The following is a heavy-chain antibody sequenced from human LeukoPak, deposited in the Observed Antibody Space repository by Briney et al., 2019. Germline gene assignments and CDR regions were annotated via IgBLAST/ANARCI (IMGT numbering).Heavy chain of an antibody. CDR2: IYYSGST. V-gene: IGHV4-61*01. Sequence: SETLSLTCTVSGGSVSSGSYYWSWIRQPPGKGLEWIGYIYYSGSTNYSPSLKSRVTISVDTSKNQFSLKLSSVTAADTAVYYCASQGSYYDILTGYYHDAFDIWGQGTMVTVSS. CDR3: ASQGSYYDILTGYYHDAFDI. D-gene: IGHD3-9*01. CDR1: GGSVSSGSYY. J-gene: IGHJ3*02.